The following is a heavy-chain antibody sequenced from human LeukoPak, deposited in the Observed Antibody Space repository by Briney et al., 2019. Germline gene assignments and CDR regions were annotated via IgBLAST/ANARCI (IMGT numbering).Heavy chain of an antibody. CDR3: ATPSLHYYDSSGYYPPDAFDI. D-gene: IGHD3-22*01. CDR1: GYSFTSYW. J-gene: IGHJ3*02. V-gene: IGHV5-51*01. Sequence: GESLKISCKGSGYSFTSYWIGWVRQMPGKGLEWMGIIYPGDSDTRYSPSFQGQVTISADKSISTAYLQWSSLKASDTAMYYCATPSLHYYDSSGYYPPDAFDIWGQGQWSPSLQ. CDR2: IYPGDSDT.